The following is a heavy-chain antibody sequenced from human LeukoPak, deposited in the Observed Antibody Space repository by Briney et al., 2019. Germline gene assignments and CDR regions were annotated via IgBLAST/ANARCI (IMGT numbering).Heavy chain of an antibody. CDR1: GFTFSSYS. Sequence: PGGSLRLSCAASGFTFSSYSMNWVRQAPGKGLEWVSSISSSSNYIYYADSVKGRFTISRDNAKNSLYLQMNSLRAEDTAVYYCARDRGKTRGFDYWGQGTLVTVSS. CDR3: ARDRGKTRGFDY. J-gene: IGHJ4*02. V-gene: IGHV3-21*01. CDR2: ISSSSNYI. D-gene: IGHD3-10*01.